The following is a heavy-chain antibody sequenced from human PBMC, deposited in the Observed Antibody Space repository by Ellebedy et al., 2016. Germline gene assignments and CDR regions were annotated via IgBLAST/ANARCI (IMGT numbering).Heavy chain of an antibody. D-gene: IGHD1-26*01. CDR3: ARVRVVGARRYNWFNP. CDR2: IYHSGST. CDR1: GYSISSGYY. V-gene: IGHV4-38-2*02. J-gene: IGHJ5*02. Sequence: GSLRLXXTVSGYSISSGYYWGWIRLPPGKGLEWIGSIYHSGSTYYNPSLKSRVTMSVDTSKNQFSLKLSSVTAADTAVYYCARVRVVGARRYNWFNPWGQGTLVTVSS.